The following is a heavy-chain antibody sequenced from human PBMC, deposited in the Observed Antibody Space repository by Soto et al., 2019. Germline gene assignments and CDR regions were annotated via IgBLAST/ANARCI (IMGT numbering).Heavy chain of an antibody. CDR3: ARDCTLGGGDCYTTFDY. D-gene: IGHD2-21*02. Sequence: SVKVSCKASGGTFSSYAISWVRQAPGQGLEWMGGIIPIFGTANYAQKFQGRVTITADESTSTAYMELSSLRSEDTAVYYCARDCTLGGGDCYTTFDYWGQGTLVTVSS. V-gene: IGHV1-69*13. CDR1: GGTFSSYA. J-gene: IGHJ4*02. CDR2: IIPIFGTA.